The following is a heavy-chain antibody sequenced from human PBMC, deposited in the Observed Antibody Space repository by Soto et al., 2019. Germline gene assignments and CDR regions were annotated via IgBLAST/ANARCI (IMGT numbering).Heavy chain of an antibody. CDR3: ARSGSPASGIYYDSSGPDPFGI. CDR1: GGSVSSGSYY. CDR2: IYYSGST. J-gene: IGHJ3*02. Sequence: SETLSLTCTVPGGSVSSGSYYWSWIRQPPGKGLKWIGYIYYSGSTNYNPSLKSRVTISVDTSKNQFSLKLSSVTAADTAVYYCARSGSPASGIYYDSSGPDPFGIWGQGTMVTVSS. V-gene: IGHV4-61*01. D-gene: IGHD3-22*01.